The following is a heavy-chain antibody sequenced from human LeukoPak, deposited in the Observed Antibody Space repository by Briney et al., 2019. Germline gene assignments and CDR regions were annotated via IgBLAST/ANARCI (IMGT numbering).Heavy chain of an antibody. V-gene: IGHV4-39*07. CDR2: IYYSGST. Sequence: PSETMSLTCTVSVGSISSSSYYWGWSRQPPGKGLECIGSIYYSGSTYYNPSLKSRVTISVDTPKNQCSLQLSSLTAADTAVYYCAREPGPAYYYDSSGYYFDYWGQGTLVTVSS. CDR1: VGSISSSSYY. D-gene: IGHD3-22*01. CDR3: AREPGPAYYYDSSGYYFDY. J-gene: IGHJ4*02.